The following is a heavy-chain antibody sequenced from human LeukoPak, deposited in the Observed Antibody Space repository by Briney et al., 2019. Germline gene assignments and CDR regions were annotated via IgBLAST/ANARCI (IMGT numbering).Heavy chain of an antibody. CDR2: IYSGGST. CDR1: GFTFSSYG. CDR3: ARERDSGSSPPYCFDY. Sequence: GGSLRLSCAASGFTFSSYGMSWVRQAPGKGLEWVSVIYSGGSTYYADSVKGRFTISRDNSKNTLYLQMNSLRAEDTAVYYCARERDSGSSPPYCFDYWGQGTLVTVSS. D-gene: IGHD1-26*01. J-gene: IGHJ4*02. V-gene: IGHV3-66*01.